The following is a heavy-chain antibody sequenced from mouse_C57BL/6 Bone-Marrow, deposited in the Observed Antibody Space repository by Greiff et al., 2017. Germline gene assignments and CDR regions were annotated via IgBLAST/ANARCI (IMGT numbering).Heavy chain of an antibody. V-gene: IGHV1-66*01. J-gene: IGHJ1*03. D-gene: IGHD1-1*01. CDR3: AREDYYGSFWCFDV. Sequence: VQLQQSGPELVKPGASVKISCKASGYSFTSYYIHWVKQRPGQGLEWIGWIYPGSGNTKYNEKFKGKATLTADTSSSTAYMQLSSLTSEDSAVYYCAREDYYGSFWCFDVWGTGTTVTVSS. CDR1: GYSFTSYY. CDR2: IYPGSGNT.